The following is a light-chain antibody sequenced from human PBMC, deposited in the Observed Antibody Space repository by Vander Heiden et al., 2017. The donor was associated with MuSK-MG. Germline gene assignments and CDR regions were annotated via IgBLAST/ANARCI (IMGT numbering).Light chain of an antibody. J-gene: IGKJ4*01. CDR1: QSISSS. Sequence: DIQLTQSPSFLSASAGDRVTITCRASQSISSSLAWYQQKPGKAPKLLLYAASSLESGVPSRFSGSGCGTDYTLTISSRQPEDFAAYYCQQHSSSPPLTFGAGTKVEIK. CDR2: AAS. V-gene: IGKV1-NL1*01. CDR3: QQHSSSPPLT.